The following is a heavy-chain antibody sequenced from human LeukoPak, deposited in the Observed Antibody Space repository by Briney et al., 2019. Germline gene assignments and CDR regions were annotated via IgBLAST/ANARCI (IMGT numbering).Heavy chain of an antibody. V-gene: IGHV4-34*01. J-gene: IGHJ6*02. CDR3: AREFVVHSPYYYYYYGMDV. Sequence: SETLSLTCAVYGGSFSGYYWSWIRQPPGRGLEWIGEINHSGSTNYNPSLKSRVTISVDTSKNQFPLELSSVTAADTAVYYCAREFVVHSPYYYYYYGMDVWGQGATVTVSS. D-gene: IGHD2-21*01. CDR2: INHSGST. CDR1: GGSFSGYY.